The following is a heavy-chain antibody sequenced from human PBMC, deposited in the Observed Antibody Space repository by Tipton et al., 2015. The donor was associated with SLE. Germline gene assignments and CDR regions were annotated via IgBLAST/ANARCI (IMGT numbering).Heavy chain of an antibody. CDR3: ARGRRYYYDSSGYSGRFDY. CDR1: GGSFSGYY. Sequence: TLSLTCAVYGGSFSGYYWSWIRQPPGKGLEWIGEINHNRGTNYNPSLKSRVTISVDTSKNQFSLKLSSVTAADTAVYYCARGRRYYYDSSGYSGRFDYWGQGTLVTVSS. J-gene: IGHJ4*02. CDR2: INHNRGT. D-gene: IGHD3-22*01. V-gene: IGHV4-34*01.